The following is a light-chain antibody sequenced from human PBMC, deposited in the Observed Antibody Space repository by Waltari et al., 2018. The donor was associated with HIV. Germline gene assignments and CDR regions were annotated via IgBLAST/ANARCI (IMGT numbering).Light chain of an antibody. V-gene: IGLV2-18*02. CDR2: EVS. CDR1: RSDVGSYNR. Sequence: QSALTQPPSVSGSPGQSVTISCTGTRSDVGSYNRVSWYQQPPGTAPKRMIFEVSSARDGVLDRFSGCKAGNTASRTICGLQALDEAAYYCSSYRSSSTFVFGGGTKLTVL. J-gene: IGLJ2*01. CDR3: SSYRSSSTFV.